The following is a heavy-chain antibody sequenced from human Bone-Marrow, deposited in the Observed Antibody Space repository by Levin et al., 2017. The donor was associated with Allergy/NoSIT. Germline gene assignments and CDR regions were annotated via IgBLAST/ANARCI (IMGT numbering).Heavy chain of an antibody. Sequence: ASVKVSCKASGYTFTSYGISWVRQAPGQGLEWMGWISAYNGNTNYAQKLQGRVTMTTDTSTSTAYLELRSLRSDDTAVYYCARDGYDYIWGSYRYPDYWGQGTLVTVSS. CDR2: ISAYNGNT. D-gene: IGHD3-16*02. CDR3: ARDGYDYIWGSYRYPDY. J-gene: IGHJ4*02. V-gene: IGHV1-18*01. CDR1: GYTFTSYG.